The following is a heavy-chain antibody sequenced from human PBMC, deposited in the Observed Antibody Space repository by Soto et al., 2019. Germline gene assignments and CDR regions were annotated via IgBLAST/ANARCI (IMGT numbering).Heavy chain of an antibody. V-gene: IGHV3-74*01. J-gene: IGHJ6*02. D-gene: IGHD2-15*01. CDR3: ARVRAVADRTSYGLDV. CDR2: INSDGSST. CDR1: GFGLSSYA. Sequence: HPGGSLRLSCAASGFGLSSYAVSWVRQAPGKGLEWVSRINSDGSSTRYADSVKGRFTISRDNAKNTLYLQMNSLRAEDTAVYYCARVRAVADRTSYGLDVWGQGTTVTVSS.